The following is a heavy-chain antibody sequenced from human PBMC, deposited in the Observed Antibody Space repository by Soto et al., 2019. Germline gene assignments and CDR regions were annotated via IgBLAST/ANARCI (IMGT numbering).Heavy chain of an antibody. CDR3: ARSTIFGVVSLHGWFDP. V-gene: IGHV1-69*13. CDR1: GGTFSSCA. J-gene: IGHJ5*02. CDR2: IIPIFGTA. D-gene: IGHD3-3*01. Sequence: ASVKVSCKASGGTFSSCAISWVRQAPGQGLEWMGGIIPIFGTANYAQKFQGRVTITADESTSTAYMELSSLRSEDTAVYYCARSTIFGVVSLHGWFDPWGQGTLVTVSS.